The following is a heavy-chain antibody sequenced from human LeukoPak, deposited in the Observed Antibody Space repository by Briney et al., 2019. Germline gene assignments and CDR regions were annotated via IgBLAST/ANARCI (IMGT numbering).Heavy chain of an antibody. CDR2: INPNSGGT. CDR3: ARDLGTAMVPLDY. CDR1: GYTFTGYF. Sequence: ASVKVSCKASGYTFTGYFMHWVRQAPGQGLEWMGWINPNSGGTNCAQNFEGRVTMTRDTSISTAYMELSWLRSDDTAVYYCARDLGTAMVPLDYWGQGTLVTVSS. D-gene: IGHD5-18*01. V-gene: IGHV1-2*02. J-gene: IGHJ4*02.